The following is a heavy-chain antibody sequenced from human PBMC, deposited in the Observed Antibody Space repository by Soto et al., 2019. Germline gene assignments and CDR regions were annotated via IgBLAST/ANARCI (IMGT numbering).Heavy chain of an antibody. D-gene: IGHD1-26*01. J-gene: IGHJ5*02. CDR1: GFTFTNYA. CDR3: AREVGAPSGWLDP. Sequence: EVQLVESGGDLRQPGGSLRLSCAASGFTFTNYAMTWVRQTPGKGLEWVSGISASGGLKYYADSVRGRFTVSRDNSKNILYLQMDNLRDEDTALYYCAREVGAPSGWLDPWGQGTQVTVSS. V-gene: IGHV3-23*04. CDR2: ISASGGLK.